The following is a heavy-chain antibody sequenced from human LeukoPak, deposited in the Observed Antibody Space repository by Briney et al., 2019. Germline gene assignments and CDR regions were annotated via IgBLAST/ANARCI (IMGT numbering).Heavy chain of an antibody. V-gene: IGHV1-18*04. Sequence: ASVKVSCKASGYSFTGYYMHWVRQAPGQGLEWMGWISAYNGNTNYAQKLQGRVTMTTDTSTSTAYMELRSLRSDDTAVYYCARDRMTLDYWGQGTLVTVSS. CDR3: ARDRMTLDY. D-gene: IGHD2-21*02. CDR2: ISAYNGNT. J-gene: IGHJ4*02. CDR1: GYSFTGYY.